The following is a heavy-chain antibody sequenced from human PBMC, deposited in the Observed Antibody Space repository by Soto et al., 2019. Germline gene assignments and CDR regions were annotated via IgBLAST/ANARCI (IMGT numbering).Heavy chain of an antibody. CDR1: GGSISSGDYY. CDR2: IYYSGST. V-gene: IGHV4-30-4*01. J-gene: IGHJ4*02. D-gene: IGHD4-17*01. Sequence: QVQLQESGPGLVKPSQTLSLTCTVSGGSISSGDYYWSWIRQPPGKGLEWIGYIYYSGSTYYNPSLTXLVTSXXDTSKSQFSLKLSSVTAADTAVYYCARAAWTTGYYWGQGTLVTVSS. CDR3: ARAAWTTGYY.